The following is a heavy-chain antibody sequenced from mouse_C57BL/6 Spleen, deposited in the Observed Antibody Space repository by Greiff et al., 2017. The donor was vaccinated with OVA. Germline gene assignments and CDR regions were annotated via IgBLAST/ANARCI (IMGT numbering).Heavy chain of an antibody. Sequence: VQLQQSGAELAKPGASVKLSCKASGSNFTSYWMHWVKQRPGQGLEWIGYINPSSGYTKYNQKFKDKATLTADKSSSTAYMQLSSLTYEDSAVYYCARPWYGYEPCAMDYWGQGTSVTVSS. J-gene: IGHJ4*01. CDR1: GSNFTSYW. CDR2: INPSSGYT. D-gene: IGHD2-2*01. CDR3: ARPWYGYEPCAMDY. V-gene: IGHV1-7*01.